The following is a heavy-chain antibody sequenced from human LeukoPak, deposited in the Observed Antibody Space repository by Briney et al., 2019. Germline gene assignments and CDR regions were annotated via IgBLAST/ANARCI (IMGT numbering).Heavy chain of an antibody. Sequence: GASVKVSCKASGYIFTGYYMHWVRQAPGQGLEWMGWINPNSGGTNYAQKFQGRVTMTRDTSISTAYMELSRLRSDDTAVYYCATGPGKYYYDTSSYSGFHCYYDLWGRGTLVTVSS. CDR2: INPNSGGT. D-gene: IGHD3-22*01. CDR3: ATGPGKYYYDTSSYSGFHCYYDL. V-gene: IGHV1-2*02. CDR1: GYIFTGYY. J-gene: IGHJ2*01.